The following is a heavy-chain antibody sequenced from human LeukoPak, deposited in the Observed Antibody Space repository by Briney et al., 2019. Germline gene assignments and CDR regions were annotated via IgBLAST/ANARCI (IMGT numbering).Heavy chain of an antibody. J-gene: IGHJ3*02. CDR3: ARVAVAGTWAFDI. Sequence: AETLSLTCAVSGGSISSYYWSWIRQPPGKGLEWIGYIYYSGSTNYNPSLKSRVTISVDTSKNQFYLKLSYVTAADTAVYYCARVAVAGTWAFDIWGQGTMVTVSS. CDR2: IYYSGST. D-gene: IGHD6-19*01. CDR1: GGSISSYY. V-gene: IGHV4-59*01.